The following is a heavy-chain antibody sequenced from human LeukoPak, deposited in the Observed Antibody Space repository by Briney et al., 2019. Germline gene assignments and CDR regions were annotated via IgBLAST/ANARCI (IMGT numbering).Heavy chain of an antibody. CDR1: GGTFSSYA. J-gene: IGHJ4*02. CDR2: IIPILGIA. V-gene: IGHV1-69*04. CDR3: ASAYSSSWYGRFDY. D-gene: IGHD6-13*01. Sequence: ASVKVSCKASGGTFSSYAISWVRQAPGQGLEWMGRIIPILGIANYAQKLQGRVTMTTDTSTSTAYMELRSLRSDDTAVYYCASAYSSSWYGRFDYWGQGTLVTVSS.